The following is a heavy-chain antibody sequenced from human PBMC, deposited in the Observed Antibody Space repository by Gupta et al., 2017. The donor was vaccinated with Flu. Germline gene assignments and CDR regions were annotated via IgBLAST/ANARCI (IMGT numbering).Heavy chain of an antibody. CDR1: GFTFSTYT. CDR3: ARDCSGGDNCYHHFDF. D-gene: IGHD2-15*01. J-gene: IGHJ4*02. V-gene: IGHV3-21*02. CDR2: ISSSSNYI. Sequence: EVQLVESGGGLVKPGGSLRLSCAASGFTFSTYTMNWVRQAPGKGLEWVSSISSSSNYIYYADSLKDRFTISRDNAKNSLYLQMNSLRAEDTAVYYCARDCSGGDNCYHHFDFWGQGTLVTVSS.